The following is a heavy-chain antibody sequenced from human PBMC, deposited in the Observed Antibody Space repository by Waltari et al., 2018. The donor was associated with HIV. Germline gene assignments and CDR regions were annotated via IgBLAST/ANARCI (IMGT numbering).Heavy chain of an antibody. CDR1: GFTVRSNY. Sequence: VQLVEAGGGLVQPGGSLKHACAASGFTVRSNYTSWVPQAPGKGLEWVSVIYSGGSTYYADYVKDRFTISRDNSKNTLYLQMNSLGAEDTAVYYCASIAYCGSDCYPRGMDVWGQGTTVTVSS. CDR2: IYSGGST. D-gene: IGHD2-21*02. CDR3: ASIAYCGSDCYPRGMDV. J-gene: IGHJ6*02. V-gene: IGHV3-66*01.